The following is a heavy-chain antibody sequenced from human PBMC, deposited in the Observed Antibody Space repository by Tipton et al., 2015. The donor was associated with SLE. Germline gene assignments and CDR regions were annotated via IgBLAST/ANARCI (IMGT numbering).Heavy chain of an antibody. CDR1: GGSFSGYY. Sequence: TLSLTCAVYGGSFSGYYWSWIRQPPGKGLEWIGEINHSGSTDYNPSLKSRVTISVDTSKNQFSLKLSSVTAADTAVYYCARVNGWYDAFDIWGQGTMVTVSS. J-gene: IGHJ3*02. V-gene: IGHV4-34*01. CDR2: INHSGST. D-gene: IGHD6-19*01. CDR3: ARVNGWYDAFDI.